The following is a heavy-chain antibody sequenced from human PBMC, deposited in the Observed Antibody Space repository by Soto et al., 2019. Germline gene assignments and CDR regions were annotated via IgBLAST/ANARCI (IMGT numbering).Heavy chain of an antibody. CDR1: GFTFSSYA. D-gene: IGHD3-3*01. V-gene: IGHV3-23*01. J-gene: IGHJ6*02. CDR2: ISGSGGST. CDR3: AKAPDFWTMGYYGRDV. Sequence: PGGSLRLSCAASGFTFSSYAMSWVRQAPGKGLEWVSAISGSGGSTYYADSVKGRFTISRDNSKNTLYLQMNSLRAEDTAVYYCAKAPDFWTMGYYGRDVWGQGTTVTVSS.